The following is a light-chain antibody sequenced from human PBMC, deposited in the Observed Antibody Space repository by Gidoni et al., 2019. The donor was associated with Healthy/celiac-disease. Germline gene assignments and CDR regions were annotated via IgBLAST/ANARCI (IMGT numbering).Light chain of an antibody. CDR2: DAS. CDR1: QDISNY. CDR3: QQYDNVPLA. V-gene: IGKV1-33*01. J-gene: IGKJ4*01. Sequence: DIQIAQSPSSLSASLGDRVTITCPASQDISNYLNWYQQKPGKAPKLLIYDASNLETGVPARFSGSGSGTDFTLTISSLQPEDIATYYCQQYDNVPLAFGGGTKVEIK.